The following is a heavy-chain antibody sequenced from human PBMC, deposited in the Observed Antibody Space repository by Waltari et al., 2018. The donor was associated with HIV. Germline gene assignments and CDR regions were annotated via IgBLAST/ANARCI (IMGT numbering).Heavy chain of an antibody. Sequence: QITLTESGPTLVKPTQTLTLTCTFSGFSLSPSGVGVGWIRQPPGKALEWLALIYWDDDKRYSPSLKSRLTITKDTSKNQVVLTMTNMDPVDTATYYCAHDSLRYFDWLGAFDIWGQGTMVTVSS. J-gene: IGHJ3*02. CDR1: GFSLSPSGVG. V-gene: IGHV2-5*02. D-gene: IGHD3-9*01. CDR3: AHDSLRYFDWLGAFDI. CDR2: IYWDDDK.